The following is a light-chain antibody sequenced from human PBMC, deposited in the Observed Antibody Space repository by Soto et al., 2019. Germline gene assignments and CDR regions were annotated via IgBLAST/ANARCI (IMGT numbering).Light chain of an antibody. J-gene: IGKJ3*01. Sequence: EIVLTQSPATLSLSPGERAILSCRASQSVSNSLAWYQQKPGQAPRLLIYGASSRATGIPDRFSGSGSGTDFTLTISRLEPEDFAVYYCQHYGNTPPSVTFGPGTKVDIK. CDR1: QSVSNS. CDR2: GAS. CDR3: QHYGNTPPSVT. V-gene: IGKV3-20*01.